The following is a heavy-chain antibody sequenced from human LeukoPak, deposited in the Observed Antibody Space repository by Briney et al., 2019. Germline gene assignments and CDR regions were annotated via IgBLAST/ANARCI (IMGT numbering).Heavy chain of an antibody. CDR2: LRYDGSDE. CDR1: GFTFSSYG. Sequence: GGSLRLSCAASGFTFSSYGMHWVRQAPGEGLDWVAFLRYDGSDECYAESVKGRFTISRGNSENTMYLQMNSLTVEDTAVYFCVADFDYWGQGTLVTVSS. J-gene: IGHJ4*02. V-gene: IGHV3-30*02. D-gene: IGHD5-12*01. CDR3: VADFDY.